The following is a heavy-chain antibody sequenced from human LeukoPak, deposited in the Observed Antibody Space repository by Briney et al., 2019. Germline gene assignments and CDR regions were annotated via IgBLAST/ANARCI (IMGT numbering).Heavy chain of an antibody. Sequence: GGSLRLSCAASGFTCSNHAMSRVRQTPGKGLQGGSVISGSGRTTEDADSVKGRFTISRDNSKTTLYLQMNSMRVEHTAIYYCAKHVVVNRYIDYWGQGTLVTVSS. CDR2: ISGSGRTT. CDR3: AKHVVVNRYIDY. D-gene: IGHD2-15*01. J-gene: IGHJ4*02. CDR1: GFTCSNHA. V-gene: IGHV3-23*01.